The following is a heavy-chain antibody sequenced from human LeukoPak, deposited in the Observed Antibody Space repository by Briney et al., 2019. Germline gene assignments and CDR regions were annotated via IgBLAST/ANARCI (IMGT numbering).Heavy chain of an antibody. CDR3: ARLTEYYGMDV. J-gene: IGHJ6*02. V-gene: IGHV4-59*01. CDR2: IYYSGST. CDR1: GGSISSYY. D-gene: IGHD2-8*02. Sequence: PSETLSLTCTVSGGSISSYYWSWIRQPPGKGLEWIGYIYYSGSTNYNPSLKSRVTISVDTSKNQFSLKLSSVTAADTAVYYCARLTEYYGMDVWGQGTTVTVSS.